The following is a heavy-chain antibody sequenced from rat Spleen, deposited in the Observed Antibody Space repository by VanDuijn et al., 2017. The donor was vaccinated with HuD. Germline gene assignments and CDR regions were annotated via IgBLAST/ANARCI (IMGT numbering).Heavy chain of an antibody. J-gene: IGHJ2*01. V-gene: IGHV5-25*01. CDR2: ISTSGGST. CDR1: GFTFSNYD. D-gene: IGHD1-7*01. Sequence: EVQLVESGGGLVQPGRSLKLFCAASGFTFSNYDMAWVRQAPTKGLEWVASISTSGGSTYYRDSVKGRFTFSRDNAKSTLYLQMDSLRSEDTATYYCARRGLLGYFDYWCQGVMVTVSS. CDR3: ARRGLLGYFDY.